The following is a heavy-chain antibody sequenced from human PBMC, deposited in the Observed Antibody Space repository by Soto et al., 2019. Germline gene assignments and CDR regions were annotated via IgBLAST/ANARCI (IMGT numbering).Heavy chain of an antibody. CDR3: AKDQLSSSWYPPTDY. J-gene: IGHJ4*02. Sequence: GGSLRLSCAASGFTFGSYAMSWFRQAPGKGLEWVSAISGSGGSTYYADSVKGRFTISRDNSKNTLYLQMNSLRAEDTAVYYCAKDQLSSSWYPPTDYWGQGTLVTVSS. D-gene: IGHD6-13*01. V-gene: IGHV3-23*01. CDR1: GFTFGSYA. CDR2: ISGSGGST.